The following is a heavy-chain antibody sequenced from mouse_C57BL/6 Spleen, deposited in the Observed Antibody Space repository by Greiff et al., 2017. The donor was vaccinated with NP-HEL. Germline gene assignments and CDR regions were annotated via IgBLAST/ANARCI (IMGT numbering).Heavy chain of an antibody. CDR3: ARKSSNHQGAMDY. Sequence: QVQLQQSGPGLVQPSQSLSITCTVSGFSLTSYGVHWVRQSPGKGLEWLGVIWSGGSTAYNAAFISSLSISKDNTKSQVFFKMNSLQADDAAIYYCARKSSNHQGAMDYWGQGTSVTVSS. V-gene: IGHV2-4-1*01. D-gene: IGHD2-5*01. CDR1: GFSLTSYG. J-gene: IGHJ4*01. CDR2: IWSGGST.